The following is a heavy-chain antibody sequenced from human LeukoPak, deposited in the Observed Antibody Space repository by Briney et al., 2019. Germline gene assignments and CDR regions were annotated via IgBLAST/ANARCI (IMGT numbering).Heavy chain of an antibody. D-gene: IGHD5-18*01. CDR3: ARVLRGYSYGSDDY. J-gene: IGHJ4*02. CDR1: GYTFTSYG. CDR2: ISAYSGNT. Sequence: ASVKVSCKASGYTFTSYGISWVRQAPGQGLEWMGWISAYSGNTNYAQKLQGRVTMTTDTSTSTAYMELRSLRSDDTAVYYCARVLRGYSYGSDDYWGQGTLVTVSS. V-gene: IGHV1-18*01.